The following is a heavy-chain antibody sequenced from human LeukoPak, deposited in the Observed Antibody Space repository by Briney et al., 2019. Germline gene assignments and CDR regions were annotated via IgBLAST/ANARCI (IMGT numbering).Heavy chain of an antibody. CDR2: IYYSGST. V-gene: IGHV4-59*01. D-gene: IGHD1-26*01. CDR1: GGSISSYY. CDR3: ARNGGGYSFDY. J-gene: IGHJ4*02. Sequence: SETLSLTCTVSGGSISSYYWSWIRQPPGKGLEWIGYIYYSGSTNYNPSLKSRVTISVDTSKNQFSLKLSSVTAADTAVYYCARNGGGYSFDYWGQGTLVTASS.